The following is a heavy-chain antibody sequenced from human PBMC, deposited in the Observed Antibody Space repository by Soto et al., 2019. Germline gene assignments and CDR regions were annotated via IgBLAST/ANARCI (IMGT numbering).Heavy chain of an antibody. CDR1: GFTFSSYG. Sequence: QVQLVESGGGVVQPGRSLRLSCAASGFTFSSYGMHWVRQAPGKGLEWVAVIWYDGSNKYYADSVKGRFTTSRDNSKNTLYLQMNSLRAEDTAVYYCARDLGYCSGGSCYPVAFDIWGQGTMVTVSS. D-gene: IGHD2-15*01. V-gene: IGHV3-33*01. J-gene: IGHJ3*02. CDR2: IWYDGSNK. CDR3: ARDLGYCSGGSCYPVAFDI.